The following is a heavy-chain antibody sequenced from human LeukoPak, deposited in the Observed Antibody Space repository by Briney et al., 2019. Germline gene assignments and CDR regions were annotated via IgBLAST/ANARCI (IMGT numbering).Heavy chain of an antibody. CDR2: INIGGTNT. J-gene: IGHJ5*02. Sequence: GGSLRLSCAASGFTFNDYYMSWIRQAPGKGLEWLSYINIGGTNTHYADSVKGRFTISRDNAKKSLYLEMNNLRAEDTAVYCCATDGAGFDTWARESWSPSPQ. CDR3: ATDGAGFDT. V-gene: IGHV3-11*01. CDR1: GFTFNDYY.